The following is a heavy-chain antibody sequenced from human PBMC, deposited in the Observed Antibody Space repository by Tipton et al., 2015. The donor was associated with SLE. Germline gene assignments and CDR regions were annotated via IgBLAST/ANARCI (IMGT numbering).Heavy chain of an antibody. CDR2: IFHSGGT. CDR1: GGSVSPYY. D-gene: IGHD3-22*01. V-gene: IGHV4-59*02. Sequence: TLSLTCTVSGGSVSPYYWNWIRQSPGKGLEWIGYIFHSGGTNYNPSLKSRVTILVDTSKNQVSLRLSSVSAADTAIYYCAKFGAFYDSSGHNYFDPWGQGTLVTVSS. CDR3: AKFGAFYDSSGHNYFDP. J-gene: IGHJ5*02.